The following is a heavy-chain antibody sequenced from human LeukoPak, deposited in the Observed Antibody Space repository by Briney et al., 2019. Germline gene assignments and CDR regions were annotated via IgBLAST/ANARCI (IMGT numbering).Heavy chain of an antibody. CDR3: ARGTLDDILTGHDSNAFDI. V-gene: IGHV4-4*07. CDR2: IYTSGST. D-gene: IGHD3-9*01. CDR1: GGSISSSY. Sequence: PSETLSLTCTVSGGSISSSYWSWVRQPAGKGLEWIGRIYTSGSTNYNPSLKSRVTMSVDTSKNQFSLKLSSVTAADTAVYYCARGTLDDILTGHDSNAFDIWGQGTMVTVSS. J-gene: IGHJ3*02.